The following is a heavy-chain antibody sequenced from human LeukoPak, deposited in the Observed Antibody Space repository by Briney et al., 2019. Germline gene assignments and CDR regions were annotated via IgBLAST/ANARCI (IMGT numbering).Heavy chain of an antibody. CDR1: GFTFSSYE. D-gene: IGHD3-22*01. J-gene: IGHJ1*01. CDR2: ISSSSSYI. CDR3: ARNYYDSSGLGTEYFQH. Sequence: PGGSLRLSCAASGFTFSSYEMNWVRQAPGKGLEWVSSISSSSSYIYYADSVKGRFTISRDNAKNSLYLQMNSLRAEDTAVYYCARNYYDSSGLGTEYFQHWGQGTLVTVSS. V-gene: IGHV3-21*01.